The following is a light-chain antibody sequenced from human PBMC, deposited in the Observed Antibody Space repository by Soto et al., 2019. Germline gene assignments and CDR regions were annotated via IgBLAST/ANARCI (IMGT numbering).Light chain of an antibody. CDR3: CSYAYSYTLRV. CDR2: EGS. Sequence: QSALTQPASVSGSPGQSITISCTGTSSDVGSYNLDSWYQQHPGKAPKLMIYEGSKRPSGVSNRFSGSKSGNTASLTISGLQAEDEADYYCCSYAYSYTLRVFGGGTKLTVL. V-gene: IGLV2-23*03. J-gene: IGLJ3*02. CDR1: SSDVGSYNL.